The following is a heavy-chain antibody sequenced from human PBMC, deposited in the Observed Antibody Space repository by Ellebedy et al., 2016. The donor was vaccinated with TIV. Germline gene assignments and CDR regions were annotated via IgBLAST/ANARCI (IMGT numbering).Heavy chain of an antibody. CDR3: AGGEGVAPVY. D-gene: IGHD3-3*01. Sequence: SETLSLXXAVYGVSFSGYYWSWIRQPPEKGLEWIGAIKYSGSTNYNPSLKSRVTISVDTSKNQFSLKLSSVTAADTAFYYCAGGEGVAPVYWGQGTLVTVSS. CDR2: IKYSGST. V-gene: IGHV4-34*01. J-gene: IGHJ4*02. CDR1: GVSFSGYY.